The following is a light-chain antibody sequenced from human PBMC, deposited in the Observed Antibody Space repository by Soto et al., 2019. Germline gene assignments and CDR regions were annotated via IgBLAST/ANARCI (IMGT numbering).Light chain of an antibody. J-gene: IGKJ1*01. CDR1: QSVSSN. Sequence: EIVITQALATLSVSPGERATPSCRASQSVSSNLAWYQQKPGQAPSLLIYGASTRATGIPARFSGSGSGTEFTLTISSLQSEDFAVYYCQQYDNWPRTFGQGIKV. CDR2: GAS. V-gene: IGKV3-15*01. CDR3: QQYDNWPRT.